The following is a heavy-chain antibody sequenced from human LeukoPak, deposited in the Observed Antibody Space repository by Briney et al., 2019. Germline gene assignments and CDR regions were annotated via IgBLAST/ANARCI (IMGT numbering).Heavy chain of an antibody. D-gene: IGHD2-21*02. Sequence: SVTVSFTASGGTFTSYAISWVRQAPGQGLEWMGRIIPILGIANYAQKFEGRVTITADKSTSTAYMELSSLRSEDTAVYYCARGRDYCGGDCFYFDYWGQGTLVTVSS. CDR2: IIPILGIA. CDR1: GGTFTSYA. V-gene: IGHV1-69*04. CDR3: ARGRDYCGGDCFYFDY. J-gene: IGHJ4*02.